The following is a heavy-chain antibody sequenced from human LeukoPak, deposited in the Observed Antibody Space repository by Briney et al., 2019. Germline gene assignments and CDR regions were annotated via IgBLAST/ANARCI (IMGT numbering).Heavy chain of an antibody. CDR3: ARGPGYSGNPDFDY. D-gene: IGHD3-9*01. V-gene: IGHV1-3*01. CDR2: INAGNGNT. J-gene: IGHJ4*02. Sequence: ASVTVSCTASGYTFTIYAMHWVRQAPGQRLEWMGWINAGNGNTKYSQKFQGRVTITRDTSASTAYMELSSLRSEDTAVYYCARGPGYSGNPDFDYWGQGTLVTVSS. CDR1: GYTFTIYA.